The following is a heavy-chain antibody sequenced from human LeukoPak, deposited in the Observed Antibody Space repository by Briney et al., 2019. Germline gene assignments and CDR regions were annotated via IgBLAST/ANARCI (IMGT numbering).Heavy chain of an antibody. J-gene: IGHJ4*02. V-gene: IGHV3-74*01. CDR1: GFNFRTYY. CDR3: ARAPLGYDDYLEY. D-gene: IGHD3-16*01. Sequence: GGSLRLSCAASGFNFRTYYMHWVRQAPGKGLVWVSRITHGGSRTDYAESVKGRFTISRDNAENTLYLQMSSLRAEDTAVYYCARAPLGYDDYLEYWGQGTLVTVSS. CDR2: ITHGGSRT.